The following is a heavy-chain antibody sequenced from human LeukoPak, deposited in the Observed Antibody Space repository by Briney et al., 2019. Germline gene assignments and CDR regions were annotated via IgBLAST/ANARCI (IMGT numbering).Heavy chain of an antibody. CDR2: IFYSGST. CDR1: GGSVSSYY. J-gene: IGHJ4*02. V-gene: IGHV4-59*08. CDR3: ASPRGFSYVYFDY. Sequence: PSETLSLTCTVSGGSVSSYYWSWIRQPPGKGLEWIGYIFYSGSTNYNPSLKSRVTISADTSKNQFSLPLGSVSATDTAVYYCASPRGFSYVYFDYRGQGTLVTVSS. D-gene: IGHD5-18*01.